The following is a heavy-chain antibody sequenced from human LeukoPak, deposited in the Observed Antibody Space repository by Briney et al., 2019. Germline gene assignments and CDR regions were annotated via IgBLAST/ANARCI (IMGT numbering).Heavy chain of an antibody. D-gene: IGHD4-17*01. CDR1: GRSISRSNYY. CDR3: ARHASGDYPPYYFDS. CDR2: IYYSGST. J-gene: IGHJ4*02. V-gene: IGHV4-39*01. Sequence: SETLSLTCSVSGRSISRSNYYWGWIRQPPGKGLEWIGSIYYSGSTYYNPSLKSRVTISVDTSKNQFSLKLSSVAAADTAVYYCARHASGDYPPYYFDSWGQGTLVTVSS.